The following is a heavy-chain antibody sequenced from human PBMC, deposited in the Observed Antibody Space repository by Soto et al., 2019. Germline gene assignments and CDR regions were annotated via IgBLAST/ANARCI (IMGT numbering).Heavy chain of an antibody. CDR3: ARVVRGVIRPFDY. D-gene: IGHD3-10*01. V-gene: IGHV4-31*03. J-gene: IGHJ4*02. CDR1: GGSISSGGYS. CDR2: IYSSGST. Sequence: PSETLSLTCTVSGGSISSGGYSWNWIRQSPGRGLEWIGHIYSSGSTYYNPSLKSRVSISVDTSNNQFSLKLSSVTAADTAVYYCARVVRGVIRPFDYWGQGTLVTVSS.